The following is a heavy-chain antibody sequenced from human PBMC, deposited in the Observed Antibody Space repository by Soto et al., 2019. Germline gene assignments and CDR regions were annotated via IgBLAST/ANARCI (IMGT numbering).Heavy chain of an antibody. CDR2: IYYSGST. J-gene: IGHJ3*02. CDR1: GGSISSSSYY. D-gene: IGHD2-15*01. V-gene: IGHV4-39*01. Sequence: QLQLQESGPGLVKPSETLSLTCTVSGGSISSSSYYWGWIRQPPGKGLEWIGSIYYSGSTYYNPSRKSRVTISVDTSKNQFSLKLSSVTAADTAVYYCARGGCSGGSCYDDAFDIWGQGTMVTVSS. CDR3: ARGGCSGGSCYDDAFDI.